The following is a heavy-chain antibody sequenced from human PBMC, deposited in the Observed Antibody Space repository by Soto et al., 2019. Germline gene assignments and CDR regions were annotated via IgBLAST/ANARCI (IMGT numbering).Heavy chain of an antibody. D-gene: IGHD5-12*01. J-gene: IGHJ5*02. CDR3: ARAPGAGEWLRLNWFDP. CDR2: IYYSGST. Sequence: PSETLSLTCTVSGGSISSSSYYWGWIRQPPGKGLEWIGSIYYSGSTYYNPSLKSRVTISVDTSKNQFSLKLSSVTAADTAVYYCARAPGAGEWLRLNWFDPWGQGTLVTVSS. V-gene: IGHV4-39*07. CDR1: GGSISSSSYY.